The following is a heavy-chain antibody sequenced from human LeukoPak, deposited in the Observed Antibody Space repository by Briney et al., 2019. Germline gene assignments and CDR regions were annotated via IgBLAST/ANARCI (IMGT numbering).Heavy chain of an antibody. CDR2: IYHSGGT. D-gene: IGHD3-10*01. Sequence: PSETLSLTCTVSGASISSYYYHWIRQPPGKGLEWIGSIYHSGGTNYNPSLRSPVTISIDTFRNQFSLTMTSVTAAATAVYYCAKGRGSGTYHSGLFDIWGQGTPVTVSS. V-gene: IGHV4-59*01. J-gene: IGHJ4*02. CDR3: AKGRGSGTYHSGLFDI. CDR1: GASISSYY.